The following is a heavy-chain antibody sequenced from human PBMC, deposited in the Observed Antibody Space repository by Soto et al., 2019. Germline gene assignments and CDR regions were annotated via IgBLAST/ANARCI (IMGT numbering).Heavy chain of an antibody. CDR3: ARRPSLPGHDYGDPGFYYGMDV. J-gene: IGHJ6*02. D-gene: IGHD4-17*01. CDR1: GGSISSSSYY. CDR2: IYYSGST. V-gene: IGHV4-39*01. Sequence: QLQLQESGPGLVKPSETLSLTCTVSGGSISSSSYYWGWIRQPPGKGLEWIGSIYYSGSTYYNPSLKSRVTISVDTSKNQFSLKLSSVTAADTAVYYCARRPSLPGHDYGDPGFYYGMDVWGQGTTVTVSS.